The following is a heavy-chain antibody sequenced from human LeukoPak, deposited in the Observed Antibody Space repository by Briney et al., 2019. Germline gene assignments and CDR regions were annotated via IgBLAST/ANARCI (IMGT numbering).Heavy chain of an antibody. V-gene: IGHV1-69*13. CDR2: IIPIFGTA. CDR1: GGTFSSYA. Sequence: ASVKVSCKASGGTFSSYAISWVRQAPGQGLEWMGGIIPIFGTANYAQKFQGRVTITADESMSTAYMELSSLRSEDTAVYYCARDGGSGSFDYWGQGTLVTVSS. CDR3: ARDGGSGSFDY. J-gene: IGHJ4*02. D-gene: IGHD3-10*01.